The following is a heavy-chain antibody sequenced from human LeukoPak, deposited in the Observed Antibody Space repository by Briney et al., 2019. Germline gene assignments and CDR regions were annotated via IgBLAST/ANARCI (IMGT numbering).Heavy chain of an antibody. Sequence: SSETLSLTCAVYGGSFSGYYWSWVRQPPGKGLEWIGEINHSGSTNYNPSLKSRVTISVDTSKNQFSLKLSSVTAADTAVYYCARRTKGGRGFIDYWGQGALVTVSS. V-gene: IGHV4-34*01. D-gene: IGHD3-22*01. J-gene: IGHJ4*02. CDR2: INHSGST. CDR3: ARRTKGGRGFIDY. CDR1: GGSFSGYY.